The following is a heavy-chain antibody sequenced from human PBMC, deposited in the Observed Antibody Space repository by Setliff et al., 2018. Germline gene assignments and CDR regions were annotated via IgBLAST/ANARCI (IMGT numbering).Heavy chain of an antibody. V-gene: IGHV5-51*01. D-gene: IGHD4-4*01. CDR2: IYPGDSDT. Sequence: GASLTLSCKGSGYSFTSYWIGWVRQMPGKGLEWMGIIYPGDSDTRYSPSFQGQVTISADKSISTAYLQWSSLKASDTAMYYCARHYSNYVAQDDAFDIWGQGTMVTVAS. J-gene: IGHJ3*02. CDR3: ARHYSNYVAQDDAFDI. CDR1: GYSFTSYW.